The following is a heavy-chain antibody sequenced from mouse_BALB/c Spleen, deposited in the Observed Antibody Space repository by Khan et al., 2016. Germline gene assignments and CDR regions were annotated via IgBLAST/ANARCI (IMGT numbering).Heavy chain of an antibody. CDR2: IYPSDSYT. V-gene: IGHV1-69*02. Sequence: QVQLQQPGAELVRPGASVKLSCKASGYTFTSYWINWMRQRPGQGLEWIGSIYPSDSYTNYNQNFKDRATLTVDKSSSTAYMQLSSPTSEDSAIYYCTRGESTLIRGFASWGQGTLVTVSA. CDR3: TRGESTLIRGFAS. D-gene: IGHD2-4*01. CDR1: GYTFTSYW. J-gene: IGHJ3*01.